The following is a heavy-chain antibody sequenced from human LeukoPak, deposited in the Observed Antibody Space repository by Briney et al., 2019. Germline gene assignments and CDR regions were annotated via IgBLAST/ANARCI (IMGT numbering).Heavy chain of an antibody. V-gene: IGHV4-39*07. D-gene: IGHD2-15*01. CDR3: ARFGSRIQSGASFGFDS. CDR2: IFYGGST. Sequence: SETLSLTCTVSGDSIYNSDYHWGWIRQPPEKGLEWIGSIFYGGSTYYNPSFESRVTVSIATSKSQFSLNLRSVTAADTAVYSCARFGSRIQSGASFGFDSWGQGILVLVSS. J-gene: IGHJ4*02. CDR1: GDSIYNSDYH.